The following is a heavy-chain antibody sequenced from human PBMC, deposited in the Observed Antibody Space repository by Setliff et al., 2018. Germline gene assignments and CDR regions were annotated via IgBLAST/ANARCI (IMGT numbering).Heavy chain of an antibody. CDR2: INTNTGNP. CDR3: ARASRFGTTMWRGDYYMDV. CDR1: GYTFSSYA. D-gene: IGHD3-10*01. Sequence: ASVKVSCKASGYTFSSYAMGWMRQAPGQRLEWMGWINTNTGNPSYAQDFTGRLVFSLDTSVSTAYLQISSLKAEDTATYYCARASRFGTTMWRGDYYMDVWGKGTTVTVSS. J-gene: IGHJ6*03. V-gene: IGHV7-4-1*02.